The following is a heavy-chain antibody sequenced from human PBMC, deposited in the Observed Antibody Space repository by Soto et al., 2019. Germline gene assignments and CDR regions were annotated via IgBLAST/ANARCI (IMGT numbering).Heavy chain of an antibody. Sequence: TSETLSLTCTVSGGSISSYYWSWIRQPPGKGLEWIGYIYYSGSTNYNPSLKSRVTISVDNSKNTLFLQTDNLRAEDTAVYYCAKEPLAQGSGWHADYWGQGTLVTVSS. CDR3: AKEPLAQGSGWHADY. D-gene: IGHD6-19*01. CDR2: IYYSGST. CDR1: GGSISSYY. J-gene: IGHJ4*02. V-gene: IGHV4-59*12.